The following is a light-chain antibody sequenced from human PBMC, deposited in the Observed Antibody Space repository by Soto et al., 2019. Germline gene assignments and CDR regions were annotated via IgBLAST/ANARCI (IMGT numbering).Light chain of an antibody. CDR2: EVS. V-gene: IGLV2-8*01. J-gene: IGLJ3*02. CDR3: SSYAGSNNWV. CDR1: NSDIGGYNY. Sequence: QSVLTQPPSASGSPGQSVTISCTGTNSDIGGYNYVSWYQHHPGKAPKLMIYEVSKRTSGVPDRFSGSKSGNTASLTVSGLQAEDEADYYCSSYAGSNNWVFGGGTKLTVL.